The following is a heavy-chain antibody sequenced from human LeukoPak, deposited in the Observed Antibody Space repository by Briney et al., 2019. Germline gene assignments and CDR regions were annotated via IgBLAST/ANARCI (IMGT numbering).Heavy chain of an antibody. CDR3: ARQLAYYDSSGYYFDY. J-gene: IGHJ4*02. V-gene: IGHV5-51*01. Sequence: GESLKISCKGSGYSFTSYCIGWVRQMPGKGLEWMGIIYPGDSDTRYSPSFQGQVTISADKSISTAYLQWSSLKASDTAMYYCARQLAYYDSSGYYFDYWGQGTLVTVCS. CDR2: IYPGDSDT. D-gene: IGHD3-22*01. CDR1: GYSFTSYC.